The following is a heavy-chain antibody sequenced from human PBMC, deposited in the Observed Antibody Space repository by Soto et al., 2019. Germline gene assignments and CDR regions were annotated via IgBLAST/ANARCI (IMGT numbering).Heavy chain of an antibody. CDR1: GFTFSSYA. CDR2: IPLEGTKK. CDR3: ARVMVGATTLPKLDAFDI. V-gene: IGHV3-30-3*01. D-gene: IGHD1-26*01. J-gene: IGHJ3*02. Sequence: QVQLVESGGGVVQPGRSLSLACAASGFTFSSYAMHWVRQAPGMGLKGVAVIPLEGTKKYYADSVKGRFTISRDNSKNTLYLQMNILRAVDTAVYYCARVMVGATTLPKLDAFDIWGQGTMVTVSS.